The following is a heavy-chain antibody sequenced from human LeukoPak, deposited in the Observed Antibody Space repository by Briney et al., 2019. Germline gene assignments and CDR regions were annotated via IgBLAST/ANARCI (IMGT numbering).Heavy chain of an antibody. CDR2: IYPGDSDT. V-gene: IGHV5-51*01. J-gene: IGHJ6*02. CDR3: ASVSYSSGWYLGMDV. D-gene: IGHD6-19*01. Sequence: GESLQISCKGSGCSFTSYWIGWVRQMPGKGLEWMGIIYPGDSDTRYSPSFQGQVTISADKSISTAYLQWSSLKASDTAMYYCASVSYSSGWYLGMDVWGQGTTVTVSS. CDR1: GCSFTSYW.